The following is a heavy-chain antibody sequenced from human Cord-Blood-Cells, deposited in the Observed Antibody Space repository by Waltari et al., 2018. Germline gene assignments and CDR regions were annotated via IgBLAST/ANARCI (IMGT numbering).Heavy chain of an antibody. J-gene: IGHJ5*02. Sequence: QVQLQESGPGLVKPSETLSLTCAVSGYSISSGYYWGWIRQPPGKGLEWIGSIYHSGSTDYNPSLKSRVTISVDTSKNQFSLKLSSVTAADTAVYYCARGLNWFDPWGQGTLVTVSS. CDR1: GYSISSGYY. CDR2: IYHSGST. CDR3: ARGLNWFDP. V-gene: IGHV4-38-2*01.